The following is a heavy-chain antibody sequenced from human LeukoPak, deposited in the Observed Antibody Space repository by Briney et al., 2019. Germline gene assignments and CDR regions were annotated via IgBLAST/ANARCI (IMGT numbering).Heavy chain of an antibody. V-gene: IGHV5-51*01. J-gene: IGHJ3*02. D-gene: IGHD3-16*02. CDR3: ARRRYYDYVWGSYRSSQAFDI. CDR2: IYPGDSDT. Sequence: GESLKISCKGSGYSFTSYWIGWVRQMPGKGLEWMGIIYPGDSDTRYSPSFQGQVTISADKSISTAYLQWSSLKASDTAMYYCARRRYYDYVWGSYRSSQAFDIWGQGTMVTVSS. CDR1: GYSFTSYW.